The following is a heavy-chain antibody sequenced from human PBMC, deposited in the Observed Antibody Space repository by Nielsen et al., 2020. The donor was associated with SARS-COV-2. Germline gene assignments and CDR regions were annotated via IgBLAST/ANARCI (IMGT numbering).Heavy chain of an antibody. J-gene: IGHJ4*02. Sequence: GGSLRLSCAASGFSFSSFGMNWVRQAPGKGLEWVSYISGSSTTIYYADSVKGRFTISRDNGQNSLYLQMNSLKTEDTAVYYCTTEPNLYYYDSSGNGHPFDYWGQGTLVTVSS. D-gene: IGHD3-22*01. CDR2: ISGSSTTI. V-gene: IGHV3-48*01. CDR3: TTEPNLYYYDSSGNGHPFDY. CDR1: GFSFSSFG.